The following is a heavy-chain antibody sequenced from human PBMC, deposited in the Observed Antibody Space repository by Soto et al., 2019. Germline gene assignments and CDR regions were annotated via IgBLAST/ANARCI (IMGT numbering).Heavy chain of an antibody. D-gene: IGHD1-26*01. CDR2: IRSKAYGGTT. J-gene: IGHJ4*02. Sequence: GGSLRLSCTASGFTFGDHAMSWVRQAPGKGLEWVGFIRSKAYGGTTEYAASVKGRFTISRDDSKSIAYLQMNSLKTEDTAVYYCTRAGGGYPVAYFDYWGQGTLVTVSS. V-gene: IGHV3-49*04. CDR3: TRAGGGYPVAYFDY. CDR1: GFTFGDHA.